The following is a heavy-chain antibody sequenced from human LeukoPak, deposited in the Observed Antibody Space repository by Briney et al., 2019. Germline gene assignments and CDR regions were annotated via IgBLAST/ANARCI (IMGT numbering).Heavy chain of an antibody. CDR3: AKDYLLWFGEATFDY. CDR1: GFTFSSYG. J-gene: IGHJ4*02. CDR2: ISGSGGST. V-gene: IGHV3-23*01. D-gene: IGHD3-10*01. Sequence: GGSLRLSCAASGFTFSSYGMSWVRQAPGKGLEWVSAISGSGGSTYYADSVKGRFTISRDNSKNTLYLQMNSLRAEDTAVYYCAKDYLLWFGEATFDYWGQGTLVTVSS.